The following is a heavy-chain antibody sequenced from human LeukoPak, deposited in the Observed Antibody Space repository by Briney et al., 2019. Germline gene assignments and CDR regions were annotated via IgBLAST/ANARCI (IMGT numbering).Heavy chain of an antibody. D-gene: IGHD3-10*01. CDR3: ATDWITMVRGVTIFDY. CDR1: GYTLTELS. CDR2: FDPEDGET. V-gene: IGHV1-24*01. Sequence: ASVKVSCKVSGYTLTELSMHWVRQAPGKGLEWMGGFDPEDGETIYAQKFQGRVTMTEDTSTDTAYMELSSLRSEDTAVYYCATDWITMVRGVTIFDYWGQGTLVTVSS. J-gene: IGHJ4*02.